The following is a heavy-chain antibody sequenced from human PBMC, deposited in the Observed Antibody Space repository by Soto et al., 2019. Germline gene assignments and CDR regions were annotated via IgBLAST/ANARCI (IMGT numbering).Heavy chain of an antibody. Sequence: EVQLVESGGGLVQPGGSLRLSCAASEFTFSSYWMNWVRQAPGKGLEWVANIKEDGSEKYYVDSVKGRFTISRDNAKNSGYLQMNSLRGEDTAVYYSARDLGAPGRGSAVGYYYHYGMDVWGQGTTVTVSS. CDR3: ARDLGAPGRGSAVGYYYHYGMDV. D-gene: IGHD2-2*01. CDR2: IKEDGSEK. V-gene: IGHV3-7*05. CDR1: EFTFSSYW. J-gene: IGHJ6*02.